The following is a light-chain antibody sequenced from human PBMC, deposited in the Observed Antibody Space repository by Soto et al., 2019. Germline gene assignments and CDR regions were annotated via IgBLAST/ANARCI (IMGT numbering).Light chain of an antibody. V-gene: IGKV1-39*01. CDR2: GAS. J-gene: IGKJ5*01. CDR1: QSISGS. CDR3: QQSYRTPT. Sequence: DIQMTQSPSSLSASVRYRVTITCRASQSISGSLHWYQQKPGKAPKLLIYGASTLQSGVPSRFSGSGSGTDYTLTINSLQPEDFATYYSQQSYRTPTFGQGTRLE.